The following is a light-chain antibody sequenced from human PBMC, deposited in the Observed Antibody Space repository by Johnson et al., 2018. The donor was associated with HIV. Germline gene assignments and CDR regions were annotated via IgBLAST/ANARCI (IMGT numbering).Light chain of an antibody. CDR2: ENN. V-gene: IGLV1-51*02. J-gene: IGLJ1*01. Sequence: QSVLTQPPSVSAAPGQKVTISCSGSSSNIGNNYVSWYQQLPGTAPKLLIYENNKRPLGITDRFSGSKSGTSATLGITGLQTGDEADFYCGTWDTSLSAFVFGTGTKVTV. CDR3: GTWDTSLSAFV. CDR1: SSNIGNNY.